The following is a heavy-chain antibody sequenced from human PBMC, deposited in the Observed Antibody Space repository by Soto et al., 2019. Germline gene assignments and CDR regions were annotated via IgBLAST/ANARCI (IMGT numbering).Heavy chain of an antibody. CDR3: ARGSTGYSSSWYRY. CDR2: IYNSGST. CDR1: GGSISSYY. D-gene: IGHD6-13*01. V-gene: IGHV4-59*08. J-gene: IGHJ4*02. Sequence: QVQLQESAPGLVKPSETLSLTCTVSGGSISSYYWSWIRQPPGKGLEWIGYIYNSGSTNYNPSLKSRVTISVDTSKNQFSLKLSSVTAADTAVYYCARGSTGYSSSWYRYWGQGTLVTVSS.